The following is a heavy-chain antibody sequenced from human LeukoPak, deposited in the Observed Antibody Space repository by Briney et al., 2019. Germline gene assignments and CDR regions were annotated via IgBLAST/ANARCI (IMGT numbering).Heavy chain of an antibody. CDR2: INHSGST. D-gene: IGHD5-12*01. Sequence: PSETLSLTCAVYGGSFSGYYWSWIRQPPGKGLEWIGEINHSGSTNYNPSLKSRVTISVDTSKNQFSLKLSSVTAADTAVYYCASNIVATKIDYWGQGTLVTVSS. CDR3: ASNIVATKIDY. J-gene: IGHJ4*02. V-gene: IGHV4-34*01. CDR1: GGSFSGYY.